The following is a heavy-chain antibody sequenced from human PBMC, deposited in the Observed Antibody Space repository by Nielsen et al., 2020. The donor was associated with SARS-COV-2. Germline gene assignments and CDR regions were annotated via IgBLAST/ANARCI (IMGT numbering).Heavy chain of an antibody. CDR1: GFTFSNAW. D-gene: IGHD2-2*01. Sequence: GGSLRLSCAAPGFTFSNAWMSWVRQAPGKGLEWVSAISGSGGSTYYADSVKGRFTISRDNSKNTLYLQMNSLRAEDTAVYYCAKGGSTSPAMVDYWGQGTLVTVSS. J-gene: IGHJ4*02. CDR3: AKGGSTSPAMVDY. CDR2: ISGSGGST. V-gene: IGHV3-23*01.